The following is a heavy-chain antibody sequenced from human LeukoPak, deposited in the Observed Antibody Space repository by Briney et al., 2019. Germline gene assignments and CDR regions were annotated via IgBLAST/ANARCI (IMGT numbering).Heavy chain of an antibody. D-gene: IGHD3-3*01. Sequence: SETLSLTCTVSGGSISSYYWSWIRQPPGKGLEWIGYIYYSGSTNYNPSLKGRVTISVDTSKNQFSLKLSSVTAADTAVYYCASSRTYYDFWSGFDYWGQGTLVTVSS. V-gene: IGHV4-59*12. CDR2: IYYSGST. CDR1: GGSISSYY. CDR3: ASSRTYYDFWSGFDY. J-gene: IGHJ4*02.